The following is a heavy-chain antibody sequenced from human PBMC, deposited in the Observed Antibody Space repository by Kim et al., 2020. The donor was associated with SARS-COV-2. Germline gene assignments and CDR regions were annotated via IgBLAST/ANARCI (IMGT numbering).Heavy chain of an antibody. CDR2: IKQDGSEK. J-gene: IGHJ4*02. CDR3: ARDSPLGYCSSTSCPYYFDY. D-gene: IGHD2-2*01. V-gene: IGHV3-7*01. Sequence: GGSLRLSCAASGFTFSSYWMSWVRQAPGKGLEWVANIKQDGSEKYYVDSVKGRFTISRDNAKNSLYLQMNSLRAEDTAVYYCARDSPLGYCSSTSCPYYFDYWGQGTLVTVSS. CDR1: GFTFSSYW.